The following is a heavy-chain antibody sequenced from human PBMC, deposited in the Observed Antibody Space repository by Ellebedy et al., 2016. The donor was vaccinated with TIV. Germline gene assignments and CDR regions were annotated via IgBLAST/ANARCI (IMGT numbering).Heavy chain of an antibody. V-gene: IGHV3-53*05. CDR2: IYSGSST. CDR1: GFTVSNNY. J-gene: IGHJ4*02. CDR3: AKGYGSGSFIFDF. D-gene: IGHD3-10*01. Sequence: PGGSLRLSCAASGFTVSNNYMNWVRQAPGKGLEWVSVIYSGSSTYYADSVKGRFTISRDNSKNTLYLQMTSLRAEDTAVYYCAKGYGSGSFIFDFWGKGILVTVSS.